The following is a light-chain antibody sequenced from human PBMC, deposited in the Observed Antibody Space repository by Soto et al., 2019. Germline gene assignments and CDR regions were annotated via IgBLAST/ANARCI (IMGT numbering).Light chain of an antibody. CDR3: QQRSNWPWT. V-gene: IGKV3-11*01. CDR1: QSVSSF. CDR2: DAS. J-gene: IGKJ1*01. Sequence: ETVLTQSPGTLSLSPGERATLSCRASQSVSSFLAWYQQKPGQAPRLLIYDASNRATGIPARFSGSGSGTDVTLTISSLEPEDFAVYYCQQRSNWPWTFGQGTKVEIK.